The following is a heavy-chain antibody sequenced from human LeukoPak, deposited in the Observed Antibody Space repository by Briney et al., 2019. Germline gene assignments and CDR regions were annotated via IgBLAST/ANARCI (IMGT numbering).Heavy chain of an antibody. CDR2: INHSGST. J-gene: IGHJ2*01. CDR1: GGSFSGYY. V-gene: IGHV4-34*01. Sequence: SETLSLTCAVYGGSFSGYYWSWIRQPPGKGLEWIGEINHSGSTNYNPSLKSRVTMSVDTSKNQFSLQLSSVTAADTAVYYCARDGYSYGLWYFDLWGRGTLVTLSS. D-gene: IGHD5-18*01. CDR3: ARDGYSYGLWYFDL.